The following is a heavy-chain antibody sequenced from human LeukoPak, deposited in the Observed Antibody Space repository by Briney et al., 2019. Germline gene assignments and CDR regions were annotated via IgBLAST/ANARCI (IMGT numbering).Heavy chain of an antibody. D-gene: IGHD6-25*01. CDR1: GYSISSGYY. Sequence: SETLSLTCTVSGYSISSGYYWGWIRPPPGKGLEWIGSIYHSGSTYYNPSLKSRVTISVDTSKNQFSLKLTSVTAADTAVYYCARHGPSGNDYWGQGTLVTVSS. J-gene: IGHJ4*02. CDR2: IYHSGST. CDR3: ARHGPSGNDY. V-gene: IGHV4-38-2*02.